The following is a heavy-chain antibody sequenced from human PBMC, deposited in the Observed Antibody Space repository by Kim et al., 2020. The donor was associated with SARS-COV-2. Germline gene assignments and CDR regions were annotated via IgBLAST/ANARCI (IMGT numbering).Heavy chain of an antibody. V-gene: IGHV4-39*01. CDR3: VRLGGYWYCPPGN. Sequence: SETLSLTCDVSGASISDGTQYWGWIRQPPGKGLVWIGNIHYSGTTYYNPSLKSRVTISVDTSKNQFSLNLNSVTAADTAVYYCVRLGGYWYCPPGNWRQGPLVTVSS. CDR2: IHYSGTT. D-gene: IGHD6-25*01. J-gene: IGHJ4*02. CDR1: GASISDGTQY.